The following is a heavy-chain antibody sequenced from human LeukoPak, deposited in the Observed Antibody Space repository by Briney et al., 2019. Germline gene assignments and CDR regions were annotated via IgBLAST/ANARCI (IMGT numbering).Heavy chain of an antibody. CDR2: IRHDSSDI. J-gene: IGHJ4*02. CDR1: GFTFSAYS. V-gene: IGHV3-48*01. Sequence: GGSLRLSCAASGFTFSAYSMNWVRQAPGKGLEWISFIRHDSSDIYDADSVKGRFTISRDNGKNSVYLQMNSLRAEDTAVYYCGREGRWMGAFDYWGQGTLVTVSS. D-gene: IGHD1-26*01. CDR3: GREGRWMGAFDY.